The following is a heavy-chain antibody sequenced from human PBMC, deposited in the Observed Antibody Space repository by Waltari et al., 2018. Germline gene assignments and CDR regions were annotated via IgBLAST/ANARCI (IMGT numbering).Heavy chain of an antibody. D-gene: IGHD3-22*01. CDR1: GFTFTSSA. J-gene: IGHJ3*02. CDR2: IVVGSGNT. V-gene: IGHV1-58*01. CDR3: AAAVLPYYYDSSGYYDAFDI. Sequence: QMQLVPSGPEVKKPGTSVKVSCKASGFTFTSSAVHWVRQARGQRLEWIGWIVVGSGNTNYAQKFQERVTITRDMSTSTAYMELSSLRSEDTAVYYCAAAVLPYYYDSSGYYDAFDIWGQGTMVTVSS.